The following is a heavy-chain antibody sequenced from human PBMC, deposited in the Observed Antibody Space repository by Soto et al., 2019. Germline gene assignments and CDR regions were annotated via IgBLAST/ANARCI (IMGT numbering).Heavy chain of an antibody. CDR1: GFTFSSHT. J-gene: IGHJ4*02. D-gene: IGHD1-26*01. CDR2: ISGAGYNT. Sequence: EVQLLESGGGLVQPGGSLRLSCAASGFTFSSHTMSWVRQAPGKGLEWVSAISGAGYNTYYADSVKGRFTISRDNSKNTLYVQMNSLRAEDMAVYYCAKGRMDERYLGVGYWGQGTLVTVSS. V-gene: IGHV3-23*01. CDR3: AKGRMDERYLGVGY.